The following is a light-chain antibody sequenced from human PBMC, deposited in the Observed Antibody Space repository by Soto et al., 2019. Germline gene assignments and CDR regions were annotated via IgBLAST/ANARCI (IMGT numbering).Light chain of an antibody. Sequence: QSLLTQPPSASGTPGQTVTISCSGSSSNIASNFVSWYQQLPGTAPKLLIYKKTQRPSGVPDRFSASKSGTSATLAISELRSEDEADYYCAVWDDSLSGWVFGGGTQLTVL. J-gene: IGLJ3*02. CDR1: SSNIASNF. CDR2: KKT. CDR3: AVWDDSLSGWV. V-gene: IGLV1-47*01.